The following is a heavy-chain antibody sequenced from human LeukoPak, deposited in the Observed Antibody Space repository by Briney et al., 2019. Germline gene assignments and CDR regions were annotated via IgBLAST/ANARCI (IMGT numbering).Heavy chain of an antibody. CDR1: GFTFSSYS. Sequence: GGSLRLSCAASGFTFSSYSMNWVRQAPGKGLEWVSAISSSSRYIYYADSVKGRFTISRDNAKYSLYLQMNSLRAEDTALYYCAKEMGIAATPFDFWGQGTMVTVSS. CDR3: AKEMGIAATPFDF. J-gene: IGHJ3*01. D-gene: IGHD6-13*01. CDR2: ISSSSRYI. V-gene: IGHV3-21*04.